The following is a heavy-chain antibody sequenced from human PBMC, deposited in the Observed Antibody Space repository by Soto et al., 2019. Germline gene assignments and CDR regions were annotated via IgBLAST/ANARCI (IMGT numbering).Heavy chain of an antibody. CDR1: GLSITDSEMG. V-gene: IGHV2-26*01. D-gene: IGHD6-19*01. CDR2: IDSSGEK. Sequence: QVTLKESGPVLVKPTETLTLRCTVSGLSITDSEMGVSWIRQPPGQPLEWLAHIDSSGEKSYRTFLKSRLANSKDTSKSQIGLTMTNKDPADTATYYCARRHLAVAVSPWFDPWGQGIPVTVSS. CDR3: ARRHLAVAVSPWFDP. J-gene: IGHJ5*02.